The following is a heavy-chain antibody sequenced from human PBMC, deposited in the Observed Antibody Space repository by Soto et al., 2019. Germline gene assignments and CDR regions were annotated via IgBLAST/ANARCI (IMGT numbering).Heavy chain of an antibody. Sequence: GGSLRLSCAASGFTFNIYALHWVRQAPGKGLEWVAVISFDGTKKYYSDSVKGRFTISRDNLKNTLYLQMNNLRVEDAALYFCAREEDYGYRYINYGLDVWGQGTTVTVSS. CDR2: ISFDGTKK. D-gene: IGHD4-17*01. J-gene: IGHJ6*02. CDR1: GFTFNIYA. CDR3: AREEDYGYRYINYGLDV. V-gene: IGHV3-30-3*01.